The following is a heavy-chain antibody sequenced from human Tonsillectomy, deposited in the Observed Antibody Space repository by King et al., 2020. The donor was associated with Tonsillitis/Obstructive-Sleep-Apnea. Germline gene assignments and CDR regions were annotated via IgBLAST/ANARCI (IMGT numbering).Heavy chain of an antibody. J-gene: IGHJ6*02. CDR2: IIPILDIT. V-gene: IGHV1-69*10. CDR3: ARGSGDYGDYVGGMDV. CDR1: GGTFSSYA. D-gene: IGHD4-17*01. Sequence: VQLVQSGAVVKKSGSSVKVSCKASGGTFSSYAISWVRQAPGQGLEWMGGIIPILDITNYAQRFQGRVTITADKSTSTAYMELSSLRSEDTAVYYCARGSGDYGDYVGGMDVWGQGTTVTVSS.